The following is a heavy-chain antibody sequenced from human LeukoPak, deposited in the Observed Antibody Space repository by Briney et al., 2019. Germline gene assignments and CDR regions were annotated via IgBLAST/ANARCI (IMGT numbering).Heavy chain of an antibody. Sequence: GGSLRLSCAASGFTFSSYWMHWVRQVPGKGLVWVSRVKSDGSSTAYADSVKGRFTISRDNAKNTLYLQMNSLRAEDTAVYYCTRDHGMDVWGHGTTVTVSS. V-gene: IGHV3-74*01. CDR2: VKSDGSST. CDR3: TRDHGMDV. CDR1: GFTFSSYW. J-gene: IGHJ6*02.